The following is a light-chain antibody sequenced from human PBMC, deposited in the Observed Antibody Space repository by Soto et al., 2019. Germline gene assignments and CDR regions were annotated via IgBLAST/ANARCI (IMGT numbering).Light chain of an antibody. J-gene: IGLJ1*01. CDR1: GSDIGAYNF. CDR3: CSSTVSGTYV. CDR2: AVS. V-gene: IGLV2-14*01. Sequence: QSVLAQPPSASGSPGQSVTISCTGSGSDIGAYNFVSWYQQHPGKAPKLMIYAVSNRPSGVSNRFSGSKSGNTATLTISGLQAEDEADYYCCSSTVSGTYVFGTGTKVTVL.